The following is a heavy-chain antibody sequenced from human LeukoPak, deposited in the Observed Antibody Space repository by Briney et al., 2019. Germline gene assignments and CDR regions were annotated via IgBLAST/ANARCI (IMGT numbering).Heavy chain of an antibody. J-gene: IGHJ4*02. Sequence: SETLSLTCAVYGGSFSGYYWSWIRQPPGKGLEWIGEINHSGSTSYNPSLKSRVTISVDTSKNQFSLKLSSVTAADTAVYYCARGDLPGGYWGQGTLVTVSS. CDR2: INHSGST. D-gene: IGHD3-10*01. CDR1: GGSFSGYY. CDR3: ARGDLPGGY. V-gene: IGHV4-34*01.